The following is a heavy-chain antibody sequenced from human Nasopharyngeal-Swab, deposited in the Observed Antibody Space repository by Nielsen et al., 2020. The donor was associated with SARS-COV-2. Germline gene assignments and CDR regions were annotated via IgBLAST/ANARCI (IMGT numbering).Heavy chain of an antibody. CDR2: VDYDGVRT. Sequence: GESLKISCTGSGYTFSNYAISWVRQAPGQGLEWVSTVDYDGVRTHYADSVEGRFIISRDNSKNTVYLQIKSLGVEDAAVYYCVKDLAYDEVSWGLGTLVTVSA. CDR3: VKDLAYDEVS. CDR1: GYTFSNYA. D-gene: IGHD5-12*01. V-gene: IGHV3-23*01. J-gene: IGHJ5*02.